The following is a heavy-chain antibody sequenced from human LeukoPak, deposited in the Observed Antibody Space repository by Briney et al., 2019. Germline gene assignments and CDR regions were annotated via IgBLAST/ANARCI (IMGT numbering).Heavy chain of an antibody. CDR3: ANPSWYGTVVERD. V-gene: IGHV3-23*01. Sequence: PGGSLRLSCAASGFTFSSYAMSWVRQAPGKGLEWVSAISGSGGSTYYADSVKGRFTISRDNSKNTLYLQMNSLRAEDTAEYYCANPSWYGTVVERDWGQGTLVTVSS. J-gene: IGHJ4*02. CDR2: ISGSGGST. D-gene: IGHD6-13*01. CDR1: GFTFSSYA.